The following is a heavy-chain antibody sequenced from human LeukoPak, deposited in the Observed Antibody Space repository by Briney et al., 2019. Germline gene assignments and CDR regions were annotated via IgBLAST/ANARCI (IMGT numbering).Heavy chain of an antibody. CDR2: ISGSGAST. CDR3: AKGPLRSKNNWFDP. D-gene: IGHD4-17*01. Sequence: PGGSLRLSCAASGFTCSSYAMTWVRQAPGKGLEWVSTISGSGASTYYADSVKGRFTISRDSSKNTLYLQMNSLRAEDTAVYYCAKGPLRSKNNWFDPWGQGTLVTVSS. CDR1: GFTCSSYA. V-gene: IGHV3-23*01. J-gene: IGHJ5*02.